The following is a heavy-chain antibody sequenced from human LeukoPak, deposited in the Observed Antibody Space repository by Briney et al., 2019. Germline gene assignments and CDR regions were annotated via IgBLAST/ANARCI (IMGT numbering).Heavy chain of an antibody. CDR3: ARARWQLVPYFDS. V-gene: IGHV1-2*02. D-gene: IGHD6-6*01. J-gene: IGHJ4*02. CDR2: INPNSGGT. CDR1: GYTFTDYY. Sequence: ASVKVSCKASGYTFTDYYMHWVRQAPGQGLEWMGWINPNSGGTDFAQKFQGRVAMTRDTSISTAYLELGSLRSDDTAVYFCARARWQLVPYFDSWGQGTLVTVSS.